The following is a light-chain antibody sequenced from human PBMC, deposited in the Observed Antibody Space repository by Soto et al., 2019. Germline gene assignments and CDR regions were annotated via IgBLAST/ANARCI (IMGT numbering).Light chain of an antibody. Sequence: EIVLTQSPGTLSLSPGERATLSCRASQSVSSTYLAWYQQKPGQAPRLLIYGVSTRATGIPDRFSGSGSGKDFTLTISRLEPEDFAVYYCQQSGSSPYTFGQGTKMEIK. CDR3: QQSGSSPYT. J-gene: IGKJ2*01. V-gene: IGKV3-20*01. CDR1: QSVSSTY. CDR2: GVS.